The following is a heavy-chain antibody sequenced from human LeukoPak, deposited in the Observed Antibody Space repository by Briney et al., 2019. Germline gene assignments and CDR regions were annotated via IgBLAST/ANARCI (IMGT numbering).Heavy chain of an antibody. D-gene: IGHD4-17*01. Sequence: SQTLSLTCTVSGGSISSGGYYWSWIRQPPGKGLEWIGYIYHSGSTYYNPSLKSRVTMSIDASKKQFSLKLSSVTAADTAVYYCATLGDFPFDYWGQGTLVTVSS. V-gene: IGHV4-30-2*02. CDR2: IYHSGST. CDR1: GGSISSGGYY. J-gene: IGHJ4*02. CDR3: ATLGDFPFDY.